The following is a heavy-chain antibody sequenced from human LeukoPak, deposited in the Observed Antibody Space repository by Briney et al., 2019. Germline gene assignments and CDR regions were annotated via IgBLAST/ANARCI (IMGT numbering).Heavy chain of an antibody. CDR2: IYTSGST. Sequence: SETLSLTCTVSGGSISSYYWSWIRQPAGKGLEWIGRIYTSGSTDYNPSLKSRVTMSVDTSKNQFSLKLSSVTAADTAVYYCTRDLGYYYGSANWFDPWGQGTLVTVSS. CDR1: GGSISSYY. V-gene: IGHV4-4*07. D-gene: IGHD3-10*01. J-gene: IGHJ5*02. CDR3: TRDLGYYYGSANWFDP.